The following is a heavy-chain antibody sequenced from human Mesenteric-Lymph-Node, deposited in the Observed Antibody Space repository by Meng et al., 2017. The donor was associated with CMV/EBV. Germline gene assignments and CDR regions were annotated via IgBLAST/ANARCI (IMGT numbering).Heavy chain of an antibody. Sequence: ISRGGYYWSWIRQHPGKGLEWIGYIYYSGSTYYNPSLKSRVTISVDTSKNQFSLKLSSVTAADTAVYYCARDHGSRYCSGGSCQGIDYWGQGTLVTVSS. J-gene: IGHJ4*02. V-gene: IGHV4-31*02. CDR1: ISRGGYY. CDR3: ARDHGSRYCSGGSCQGIDY. D-gene: IGHD2-15*01. CDR2: IYYSGST.